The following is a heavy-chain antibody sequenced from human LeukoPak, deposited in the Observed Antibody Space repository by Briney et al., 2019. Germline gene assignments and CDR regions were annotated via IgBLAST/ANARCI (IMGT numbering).Heavy chain of an antibody. Sequence: GASVKVSCKASGGTLSRYAISWVRQAPGQGLEWMGGIIPLFGTPDYAQKFQDRLTITADKSTSTAYMELSSLRSEDTAVYYCASATLRCSGGSCYEMDVWGKGTTVTVSS. CDR1: GGTLSRYA. J-gene: IGHJ6*04. V-gene: IGHV1-69*06. CDR3: ASATLRCSGGSCYEMDV. D-gene: IGHD2-15*01. CDR2: IIPLFGTP.